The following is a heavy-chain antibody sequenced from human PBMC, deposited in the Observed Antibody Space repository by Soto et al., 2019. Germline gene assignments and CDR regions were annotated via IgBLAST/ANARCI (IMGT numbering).Heavy chain of an antibody. Sequence: GGSLRLSCAPSGFTFSSYAMSRERQAPGQGLEWVSAISGSGGSTYYADSVKGRFTISRDNSKNTLYLPMNSLRAEDTAVYYCSKDLVITILLVSPGYLCQVTLVTISS. CDR2: ISGSGGST. V-gene: IGHV3-23*01. CDR1: GFTFSSYA. D-gene: IGHD3-22*01. CDR3: SKDLVITILLVSPGY. J-gene: IGHJ4*02.